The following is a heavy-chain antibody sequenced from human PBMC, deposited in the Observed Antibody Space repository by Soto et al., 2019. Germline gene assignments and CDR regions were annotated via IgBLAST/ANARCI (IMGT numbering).Heavy chain of an antibody. Sequence: QITLKESGPTLVKPTQTLTLTCTFSGFSLTTGGVGVGWFRQPPGKALEWLADLYWNTEKNHSPSLRGTLIIPKDTARDQVSLTVTNVDPADTATYCCDHRLTGHGVAVGGQWTAVPVSS. J-gene: IGHJ6*02. CDR3: DHRLTGHGVAV. CDR1: GFSLTTGGVG. D-gene: IGHD3-16*01. V-gene: IGHV2-5*01. CDR2: LYWNTEK.